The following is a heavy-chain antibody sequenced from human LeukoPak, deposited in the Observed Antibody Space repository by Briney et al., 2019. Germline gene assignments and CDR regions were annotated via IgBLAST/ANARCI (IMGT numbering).Heavy chain of an antibody. CDR2: MNPNSGNT. V-gene: IGHV1-8*01. J-gene: IGHJ5*02. D-gene: IGHD2-15*01. CDR1: GYTFTSYD. CDR3: ARPGYCSGGSCYAAFDP. Sequence: GASVTVSCKASGYTFTSYDINWVRQATGQGLEWMGWMNPNSGNTGYAQKFQGRVTMTRNTSISTAYMELSSLRSEDTAVYYCARPGYCSGGSCYAAFDPWGQGTLVTVSS.